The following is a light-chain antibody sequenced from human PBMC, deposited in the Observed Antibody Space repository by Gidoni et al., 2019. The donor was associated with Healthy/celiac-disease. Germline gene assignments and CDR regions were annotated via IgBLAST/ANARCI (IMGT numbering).Light chain of an antibody. V-gene: IGKV1-5*03. CDR3: QQYNSYPWT. J-gene: IGKJ1*01. CDR1: QSISSW. CDR2: KAS. Sequence: DIQMTQSPSTLSASVGDRVTITCRASQSISSWLAWYQQKPGNAPKLLLYKASSLESGVPSRFSGSGSGTEFTLTISSLQPDDFATYYCQQYNSYPWTFGQGTKVEIK.